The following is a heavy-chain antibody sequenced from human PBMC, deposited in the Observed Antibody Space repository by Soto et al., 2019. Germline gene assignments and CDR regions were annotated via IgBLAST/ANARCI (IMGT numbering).Heavy chain of an antibody. Sequence: GGSLRLSCAISGFSVSGNYMSWVRQAPGKGLEWVSVIYAYSGAATFYAESVKGRFIISRDNSKNTVDLQMNSLRAEDTAVYYCAKDCDIVVVPAAYFDYWGQGTLVTVSS. D-gene: IGHD2-2*01. V-gene: IGHV3-53*01. J-gene: IGHJ4*02. CDR2: IYAYSGAAT. CDR1: GFSVSGNY. CDR3: AKDCDIVVVPAAYFDY.